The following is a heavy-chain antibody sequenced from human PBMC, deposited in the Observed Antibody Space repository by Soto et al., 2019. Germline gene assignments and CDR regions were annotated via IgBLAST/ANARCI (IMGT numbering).Heavy chain of an antibody. J-gene: IGHJ4*02. Sequence: EESLKISCKGSGYSFTSYWNSWVRHMPGKGLEWIVRIDPSDSYTNYSPSFQGHVTISADKSISTAYLQWSSLKASDTAMYYCARFDYYYSSGYARSRSFFAYRGQGSLVTVSS. D-gene: IGHD3-22*01. CDR2: IDPSDSYT. CDR1: GYSFTSYW. V-gene: IGHV5-10-1*01. CDR3: ARFDYYYSSGYARSRSFFAY.